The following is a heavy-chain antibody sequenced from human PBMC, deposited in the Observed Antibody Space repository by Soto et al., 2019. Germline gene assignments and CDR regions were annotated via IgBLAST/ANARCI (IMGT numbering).Heavy chain of an antibody. D-gene: IGHD1-1*01. CDR2: IYYSGST. CDR1: GTSINNYY. V-gene: IGHV4-59*01. Sequence: XETLSLTCTVSGTSINNYYWSWIRQPPGKGLEWIGYIYYSGSTNYNPSLKSRVTISVDTSKNQFSLNLSSVTAADTAVYYCARGGSNNWQWFDPLGQGTLFTVSS. CDR3: ARGGSNNWQWFDP. J-gene: IGHJ5*02.